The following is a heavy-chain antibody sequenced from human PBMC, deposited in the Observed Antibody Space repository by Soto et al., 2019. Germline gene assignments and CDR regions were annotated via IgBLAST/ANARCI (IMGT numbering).Heavy chain of an antibody. CDR1: GGTFSSYA. CDR2: IIPILGTA. D-gene: IGHD2-21*02. J-gene: IGHJ2*01. CDR3: VSEAYCGDDCYHYFDL. V-gene: IGHV1-69*19. Sequence: QVQLVQSGAEVKKPGSSVKVSCKASGGTFSSYAISWVRQAPGQGLEWMGGIIPILGTANYAQKFQGRVTITADEPTSTLYREPSSLRSEDTAVSYCVSEAYCGDDCYHYFDLWGRGTPVTVSS.